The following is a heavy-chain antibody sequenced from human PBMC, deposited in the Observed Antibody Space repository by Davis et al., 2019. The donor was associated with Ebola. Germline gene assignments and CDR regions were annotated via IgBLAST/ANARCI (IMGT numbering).Heavy chain of an antibody. D-gene: IGHD2-2*01. CDR3: AKGLGEGVYSSSSSYLSYHYGMDA. CDR2: ILPIFGTT. V-gene: IGHV1-69*13. CDR1: GGSFRSYV. J-gene: IGHJ6*04. Sequence: AASVKVSCKASGGSFRSYVISWVRQAPGQGLEWMGGILPIFGTTSYAQRLQGRVTITADESTSTAYMELTSLRSEDTAVYYCAKGLGEGVYSSSSSYLSYHYGMDAWGKGTTVTVSS.